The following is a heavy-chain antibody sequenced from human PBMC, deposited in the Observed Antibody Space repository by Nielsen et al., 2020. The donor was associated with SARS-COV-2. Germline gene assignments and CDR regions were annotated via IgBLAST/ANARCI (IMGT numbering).Heavy chain of an antibody. D-gene: IGHD7-27*01. V-gene: IGHV3-30-3*01. CDR2: ISYDGSEK. J-gene: IGHJ4*02. CDR3: ARGNGWGSYFDY. CDR1: GFTFSSYG. Sequence: GESLKISCAASGFTFSSYGMHWVRQAPGKGLEWVAVISYDGSEKYYADSVKGRFTISRDNSKNTLYLQMNSLRAEDTAVYYCARGNGWGSYFDYWGQGTLVTVSS.